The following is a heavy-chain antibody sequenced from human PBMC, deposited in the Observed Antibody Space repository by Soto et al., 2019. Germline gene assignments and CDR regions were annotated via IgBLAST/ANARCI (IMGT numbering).Heavy chain of an antibody. CDR2: ISAHNGNT. CDR1: GYTFTSYA. CDR3: ARVPSYSSGWLDY. J-gene: IGHJ4*02. Sequence: GASVKVSCKASGYTFTSYAMHWVRQAPGQRLEWMGWISAHNGNTNCAQKLQGRVTMTTDTSTSTAYMELRSLRSDDTAVYYCARVPSYSSGWLDYWGQGTLVTVSS. V-gene: IGHV1-18*01. D-gene: IGHD6-19*01.